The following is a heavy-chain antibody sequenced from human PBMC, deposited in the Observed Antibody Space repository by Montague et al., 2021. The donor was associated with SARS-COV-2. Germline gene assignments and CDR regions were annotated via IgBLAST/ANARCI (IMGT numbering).Heavy chain of an antibody. Sequence: SETLSLTCAVYGESFSGYYWSWIRQPPGKGLEWIGEINHSGSTNSNPFLKSRLTISVDTSKNRFSLKLSSVTAADTAVYYCARPSCSSTSCYGPLWYWGQGTLVTVSS. D-gene: IGHD2-2*01. CDR2: INHSGST. J-gene: IGHJ4*02. CDR1: GESFSGYY. V-gene: IGHV4-34*01. CDR3: ARPSCSSTSCYGPLWY.